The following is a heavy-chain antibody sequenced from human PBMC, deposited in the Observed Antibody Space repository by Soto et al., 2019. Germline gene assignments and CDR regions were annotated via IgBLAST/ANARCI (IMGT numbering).Heavy chain of an antibody. V-gene: IGHV3-74*01. CDR2: IKSDGSIT. Sequence: GGSLRLSCAASGFSFSSSWMHWVRRVPGKGLVWVSRIKSDGSITNYADSVKGRFTISRDNAENTLYLQMNSLRVDDTAVYYCARGPTGWYGYDYWGQGTLVTVSS. CDR3: ARGPTGWYGYDY. D-gene: IGHD6-19*01. CDR1: GFSFSSSW. J-gene: IGHJ4*01.